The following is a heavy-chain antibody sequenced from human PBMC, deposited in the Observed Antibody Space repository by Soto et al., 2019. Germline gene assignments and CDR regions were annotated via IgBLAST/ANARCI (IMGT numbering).Heavy chain of an antibody. CDR2: ISGSGGST. J-gene: IGHJ4*02. V-gene: IGHV3-23*01. CDR3: AKVNPLKVPAAWYYFDY. D-gene: IGHD2-2*01. CDR1: GFTFSSYA. Sequence: VQLLESGGGLVQPGGSLRLSCAASGFTFSSYAMSWVRQAPGKGLEWVSAISGSGGSTYYADSVKGRFTISRDNSKNTLYLQMNSLRAEDTAVYYCAKVNPLKVPAAWYYFDYWGQGTLVTVSS.